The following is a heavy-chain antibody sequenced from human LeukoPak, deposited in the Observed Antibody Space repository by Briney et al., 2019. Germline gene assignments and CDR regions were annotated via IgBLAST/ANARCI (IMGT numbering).Heavy chain of an antibody. Sequence: GGSLRLSCAASGFTFSSHGMHWVRQAPGKGLVWVSRLNRNWRILRKAHDGKGRFTMSRDNAKNTVYLHMNSQRVEDRAVYYCARASITGTTELFDPWGQGTLVTVSS. D-gene: IGHD1-20*01. V-gene: IGHV3-74*01. CDR3: ARASITGTTELFDP. CDR1: GFTFSSHG. CDR2: LNRNWRIL. J-gene: IGHJ5*02.